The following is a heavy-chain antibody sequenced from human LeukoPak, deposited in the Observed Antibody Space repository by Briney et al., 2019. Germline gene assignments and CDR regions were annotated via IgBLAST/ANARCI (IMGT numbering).Heavy chain of an antibody. CDR3: ARGRYSSSWYPYGMDV. Sequence: PSETLSLTCTVSGGSISSYYWSWIRQPPGKGLEWIGEINHSGSTNYNPSLKSRVTISVDTSKNQFSLKLSSVTAADTAVYYCARGRYSSSWYPYGMDVWGQGTTVTVSS. CDR2: INHSGST. CDR1: GGSISSYY. J-gene: IGHJ6*02. V-gene: IGHV4-34*01. D-gene: IGHD6-13*01.